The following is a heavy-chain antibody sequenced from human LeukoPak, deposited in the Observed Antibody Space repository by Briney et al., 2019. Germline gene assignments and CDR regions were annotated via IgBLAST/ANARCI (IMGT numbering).Heavy chain of an antibody. D-gene: IGHD3-10*01. CDR1: GFTFSSYA. CDR2: ISLSGGST. CDR3: AQDGWEVLWCGELPGGSYFDY. V-gene: IGHV3-23*01. J-gene: IGHJ4*02. Sequence: GGSLRLSCAASGFTFSSYAMSWVRQAPGKGLEWVSSISLSGGSTYYADSVKGRFTISRDNSKNTLYLQMNSLRAEDTAVYYCAQDGWEVLWCGELPGGSYFDYWGQGALVTVSS.